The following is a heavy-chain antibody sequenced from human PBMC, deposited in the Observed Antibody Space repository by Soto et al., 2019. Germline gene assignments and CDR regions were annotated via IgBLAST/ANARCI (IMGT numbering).Heavy chain of an antibody. CDR3: ATLYDYIWGSYRRPPYLCYY. V-gene: IGHV3-23*01. CDR1: GFTFNTFA. D-gene: IGHD3-16*02. J-gene: IGHJ4*02. CDR2: ISQTGYT. Sequence: EVQLLESGGGLVQPGGSLRLSCAASGFTFNTFAMTWVRQPPGKGLEWVSAISQTGYTYYIDYVRGRFTISRDNSKNILSLQMNNLGADDTAVYYCATLYDYIWGSYRRPPYLCYYWCQGALVTVSS.